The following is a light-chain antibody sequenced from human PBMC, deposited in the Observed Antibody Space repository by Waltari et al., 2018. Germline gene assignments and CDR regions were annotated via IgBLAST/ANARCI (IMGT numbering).Light chain of an antibody. Sequence: EIVLTQSPGTLSLSPGERATLPCRASHSVNNYLAWFQQKPGQAPRLLIHGASSRATGIPDRFSGSGSGTDFTLTISGLEPEDFAVYYCQQYSSSPLTFGPGTKVDIK. V-gene: IGKV3-20*01. J-gene: IGKJ3*01. CDR3: QQYSSSPLT. CDR1: HSVNNY. CDR2: GAS.